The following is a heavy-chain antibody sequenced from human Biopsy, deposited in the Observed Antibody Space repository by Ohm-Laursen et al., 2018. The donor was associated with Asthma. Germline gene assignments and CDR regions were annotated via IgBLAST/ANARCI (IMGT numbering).Heavy chain of an antibody. CDR2: INPSGGST. J-gene: IGHJ4*02. CDR1: GYTFTSYY. V-gene: IGHV1-46*01. CDR3: ARAGALIVGATMGY. D-gene: IGHD1-26*01. Sequence: GSSVKVSCKASGYTFTSYYMHWVRQAPGQGLEWMGIINPSGGSTSYAQTFQGRVTMTRDTSASTVYTELSSLRSEDTAVYYCARAGALIVGATMGYWGQGTLVTVSS.